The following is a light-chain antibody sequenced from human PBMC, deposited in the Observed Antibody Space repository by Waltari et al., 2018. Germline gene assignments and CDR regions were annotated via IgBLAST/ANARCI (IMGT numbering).Light chain of an antibody. V-gene: IGLV2-8*01. CDR3: SSNEGSKTYI. J-gene: IGLJ2*01. Sequence: QAALTQPPSMSGSPGQSVTISCTGTSSDIGGYNRLSWYQQNPGKVPKLIIYEVSQRPSGVSDRFSGPKSGNTASLTISGLQAEDEADYYCSSNEGSKTYIFGGGTRLTVL. CDR1: SSDIGGYNR. CDR2: EVS.